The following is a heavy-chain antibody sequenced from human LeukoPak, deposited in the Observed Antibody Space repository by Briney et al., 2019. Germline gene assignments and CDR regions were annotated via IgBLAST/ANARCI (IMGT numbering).Heavy chain of an antibody. V-gene: IGHV1-2*02. J-gene: IGHJ4*02. D-gene: IGHD3-22*01. CDR3: ARDLFRHYYDSSGYYHAVSFDY. CDR1: GYTFTSNA. CDR2: INPNSGGT. Sequence: ASVKVSCKASGYTFTSNAMNWVRQAPGQGLEWMGWINPNSGGTNYAQNFQGRVTMTRDTSISTAYMELSNLRSDDTAIYFCARDLFRHYYDSSGYYHAVSFDYWGQGTLVTVSS.